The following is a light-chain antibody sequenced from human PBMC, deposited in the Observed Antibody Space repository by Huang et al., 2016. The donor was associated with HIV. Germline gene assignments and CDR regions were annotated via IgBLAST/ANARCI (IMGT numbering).Light chain of an antibody. J-gene: IGKJ1*01. CDR3: QQYYSSPQT. Sequence: DIIMTQSPDSLAVSLGERATLYCRSSQSLYSSSTIKDYMAWFQQKPGQPPRLLLFWASTREAGVPDRFSGSGSVTHFTLTIANLEAEDAAIYYCQQYYSSPQTFGQGTRVEVK. V-gene: IGKV4-1*01. CDR2: WAS. CDR1: QSLYSSSTIKDY.